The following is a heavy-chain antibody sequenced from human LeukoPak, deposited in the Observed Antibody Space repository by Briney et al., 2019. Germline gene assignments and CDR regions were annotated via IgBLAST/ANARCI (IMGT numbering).Heavy chain of an antibody. CDR3: ARAGGNGYDPHRYFDY. CDR1: GGSISSGGYS. V-gene: IGHV4-30-2*01. D-gene: IGHD5-12*01. J-gene: IGHJ4*02. Sequence: SETLSLTCAVSGGSISSGGYSWSWIRQPPGKGLEWIGYIYHSGSTYYNPSLKSRVTISVDRSKNQFSLKLSSVTAADTAVYYCARAGGNGYDPHRYFDYWGQGTLVTVSS. CDR2: IYHSGST.